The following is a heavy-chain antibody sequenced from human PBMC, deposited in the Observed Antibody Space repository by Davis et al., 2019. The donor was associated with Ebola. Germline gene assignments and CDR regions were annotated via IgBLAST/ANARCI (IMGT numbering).Heavy chain of an antibody. J-gene: IGHJ3*02. Sequence: GGSLRLSCAASGFTFSTYSMNWVRQAPGKGLEWVANIKQDGSDKLYVDSVKGRFTISRDNAKNSLYLQMNSLRAEDTAVYHCARGGYYDTSGYSHDAFDIWGQGTMVTVSS. D-gene: IGHD3-22*01. V-gene: IGHV3-7*01. CDR3: ARGGYYDTSGYSHDAFDI. CDR1: GFTFSTYS. CDR2: IKQDGSDK.